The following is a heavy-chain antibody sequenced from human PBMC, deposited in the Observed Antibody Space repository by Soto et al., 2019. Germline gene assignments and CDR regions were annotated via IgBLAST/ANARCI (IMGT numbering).Heavy chain of an antibody. CDR2: IWYDGSNK. J-gene: IGHJ6*02. V-gene: IGHV3-33*01. D-gene: IGHD1-26*01. CDR3: ARRATGYYYYGLDV. Sequence: QVQLVESGGGVVKPGRSLKLSCAASGFTFSSYGMHWVRQAPGKGLEWVAVIWYDGSNKYYADSVKGRFTISRDNSKNTLYLQMNSLRAEDTAVYYCARRATGYYYYGLDVWGQGTTVTVSS. CDR1: GFTFSSYG.